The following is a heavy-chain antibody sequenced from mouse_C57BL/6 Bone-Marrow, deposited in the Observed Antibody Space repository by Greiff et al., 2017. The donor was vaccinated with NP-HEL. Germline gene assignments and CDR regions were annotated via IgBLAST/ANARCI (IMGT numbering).Heavy chain of an antibody. CDR3: ARDALPFGSYWYFDV. D-gene: IGHD1-1*02. V-gene: IGHV7-1*01. CDR2: SRNKANDYTT. CDR1: GFTFSDFY. Sequence: EVQRVESGGGLVQSGRSLRLSCATSGFTFSDFYMEWVHQAPGKGLEWIAASRNKANDYTTEYSASVKGRFIVSRDTSQSILYLQMNALRAEDTAIYYCARDALPFGSYWYFDVWGTGTTVTVSS. J-gene: IGHJ1*03.